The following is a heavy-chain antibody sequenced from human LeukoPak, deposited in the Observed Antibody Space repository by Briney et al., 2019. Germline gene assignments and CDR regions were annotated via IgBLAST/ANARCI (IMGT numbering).Heavy chain of an antibody. CDR3: ARVVVDTAMAYYYGMDV. Sequence: PGRSLRLSCAASGFTFSSYGMHWVRQAPGKGLEWVAVIWYDGSNKYYADSVKGRFTISRDNSKNTLYLQMNSLRAEDTAVYYCARVVVDTAMAYYYGMDVWGQGTTVTVSS. D-gene: IGHD5-18*01. J-gene: IGHJ6*02. CDR2: IWYDGSNK. V-gene: IGHV3-33*01. CDR1: GFTFSSYG.